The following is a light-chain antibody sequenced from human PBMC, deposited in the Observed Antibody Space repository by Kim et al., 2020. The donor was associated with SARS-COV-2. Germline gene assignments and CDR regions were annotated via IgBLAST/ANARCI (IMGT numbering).Light chain of an antibody. CDR3: QSYKSVNTLV. Sequence: NFMLTQPHSVSESPGKTVTISCTGSSGSIANNYVQWFQQRPGRAPTTVFYEDNQRPSGVPDRFSGSIDSSSNSASLTISGLKTEDEADYYCQSYKSVNTLVFGGGTQLTVL. CDR2: EDN. CDR1: SGSIANNY. V-gene: IGLV6-57*02. J-gene: IGLJ2*01.